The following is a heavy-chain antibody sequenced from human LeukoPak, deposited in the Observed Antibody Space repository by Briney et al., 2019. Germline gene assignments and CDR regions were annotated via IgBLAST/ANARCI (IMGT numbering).Heavy chain of an antibody. CDR2: ISSSCSTK. D-gene: IGHD5-12*01. Sequence: GGSLRLSCAPSGLTLCRYEVICVPEARGRAGGGVSYISSSCSTKYNTDSVKGRFTISRDNAKNSLDLQMNSRRAEDTAVYYCAREGGYSGYDFDYWGQGTLVTVSS. CDR1: GLTLCRYE. CDR3: AREGGYSGYDFDY. J-gene: IGHJ4*02. V-gene: IGHV3-48*03.